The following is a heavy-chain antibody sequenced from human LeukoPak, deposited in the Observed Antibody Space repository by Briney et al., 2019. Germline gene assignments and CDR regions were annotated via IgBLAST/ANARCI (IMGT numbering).Heavy chain of an antibody. V-gene: IGHV4-61*02. J-gene: IGHJ4*02. CDR3: ARDWSMVRGVIKGFDY. CDR1: GGSISSDNYY. CDR2: IYSSGST. Sequence: SETLSLTCTVSGGSISSDNYYWSWIRQPAGKGLEWIGRIYSSGSTNYNPSLKSRVTISVDTSKNQFSLKLSSVTAADTAVYYCARDWSMVRGVIKGFDYWGQGTLVTVSS. D-gene: IGHD3-10*01.